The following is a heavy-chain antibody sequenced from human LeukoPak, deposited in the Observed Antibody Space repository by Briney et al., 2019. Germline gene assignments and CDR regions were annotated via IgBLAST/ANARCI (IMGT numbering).Heavy chain of an antibody. CDR1: GYSFTSYW. CDR2: IDPSDSYT. Sequence: GESLKISCKGSGYSFTSYWISWVRQMPGRGLEWMGRIDPSDSYTNYSPSFQGHVTISADKSISTAHLQWSSLKASDTAMYYCARHGCSGGSCYPHFDYWGQGTLVTVSS. D-gene: IGHD2-15*01. CDR3: ARHGCSGGSCYPHFDY. J-gene: IGHJ4*02. V-gene: IGHV5-10-1*01.